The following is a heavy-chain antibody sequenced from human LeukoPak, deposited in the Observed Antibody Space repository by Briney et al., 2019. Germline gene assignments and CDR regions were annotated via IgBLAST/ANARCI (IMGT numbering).Heavy chain of an antibody. V-gene: IGHV4-39*01. CDR3: ARHEYGAHGIFDY. D-gene: IGHD4/OR15-4a*01. CDR1: GGSITSGSYY. CDR2: IYYFGNT. J-gene: IGHJ4*02. Sequence: PSETLSLTCTVSGGSITSGSYYWGWIRQPPGKGLEWIGSIYYFGNTYYNPSLKSRVTISVDTSKNQFSLKLSSVTAADTAVYYCARHEYGAHGIFDYWGQGMLVTVSS.